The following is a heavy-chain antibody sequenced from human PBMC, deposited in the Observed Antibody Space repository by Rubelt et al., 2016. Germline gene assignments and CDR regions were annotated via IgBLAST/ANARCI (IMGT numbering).Heavy chain of an antibody. Sequence: VQLQESGPGLVKPSGTLSLTCAVSGVSISSTNWWSWVRQPPGKGLEWVANIKQDGSEKNYVDSVKGRFTISRDNAKNSMYLQMNSLRAEDTAVYDCARDPRMVRGVYGMDVWGQGTLVTVSS. CDR3: ARDPRMVRGVYGMDV. D-gene: IGHD3-10*01. CDR1: GVSISSTNW. J-gene: IGHJ6*02. V-gene: IGHV3-7*01. CDR2: IKQDGSEK.